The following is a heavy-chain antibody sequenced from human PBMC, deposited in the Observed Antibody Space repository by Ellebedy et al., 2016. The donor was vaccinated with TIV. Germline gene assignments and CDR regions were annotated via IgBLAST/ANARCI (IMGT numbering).Heavy chain of an antibody. CDR1: GGTFNEYY. CDR2: VYHSGDT. V-gene: IGHV4-59*01. J-gene: IGHJ3*02. D-gene: IGHD3-10*01. Sequence: MPSETLSLTCVVHGGTFNEYYWSWVRQPPGKGLEWIGYVYHSGDTKYNPSLKSRVSMSLDMSKNHFSLRLTSVTATDTAVYYCARDFRGVDEPFDIWGQGTMVTVSS. CDR3: ARDFRGVDEPFDI.